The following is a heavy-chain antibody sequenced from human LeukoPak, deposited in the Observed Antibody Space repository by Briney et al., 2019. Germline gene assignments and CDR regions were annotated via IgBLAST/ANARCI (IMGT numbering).Heavy chain of an antibody. CDR2: ISPYTGNT. CDR3: AREALFDY. Sequence: GASVKVSCKASGYTFTAYGLNWVRQAPGQGLEWMGWISPYTGNTNYAQKFQGRVTMTTDTSTSTAYMELRSLRSDDTAVYYCAREALFDYWGQGTLVTVSS. J-gene: IGHJ4*02. V-gene: IGHV1-18*01. CDR1: GYTFTAYG.